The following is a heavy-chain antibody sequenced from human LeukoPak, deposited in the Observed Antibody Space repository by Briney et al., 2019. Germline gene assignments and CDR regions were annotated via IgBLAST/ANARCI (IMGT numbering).Heavy chain of an antibody. CDR1: GYTFTSYD. Sequence: ASVKVSCKASGYTFTSYDINWVRQATGQGLEWMGWMNPNSGNTGYAQKFQGRVTMTRNTSISTAYMELSSLRSDDTAVYYCARGPRRGYSYVQDFDYWGQGTLVTVSS. D-gene: IGHD5-18*01. CDR2: MNPNSGNT. J-gene: IGHJ4*02. V-gene: IGHV1-8*01. CDR3: ARGPRRGYSYVQDFDY.